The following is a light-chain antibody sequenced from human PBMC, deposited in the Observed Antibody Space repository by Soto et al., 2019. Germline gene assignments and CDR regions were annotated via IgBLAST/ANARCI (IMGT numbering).Light chain of an antibody. Sequence: DIQMTQSPSSVSASVGDRVTITCRASQGISSWLAWYQQNPGKAPKLLIYGASNSQSGVPSRFSGSGSGTDFTLTISSLQPEDFATYYCQQSYSAPETFGQGTKVDIK. CDR3: QQSYSAPET. CDR2: GAS. CDR1: QGISSW. J-gene: IGKJ1*01. V-gene: IGKV1-12*01.